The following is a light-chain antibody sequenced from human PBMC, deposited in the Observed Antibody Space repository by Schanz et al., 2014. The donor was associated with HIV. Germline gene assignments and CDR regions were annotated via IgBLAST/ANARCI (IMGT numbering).Light chain of an antibody. Sequence: EIVMTQSPGTLSVSPGERATLSCRASQSVSSSYLAWYQQKPGQSPRLLIYSASTRATGIPARFSGSGSGTEFTLTISSLQAEDAAVYFCQQYYSIPPTFGQGTRVEI. CDR2: SAS. J-gene: IGKJ1*01. V-gene: IGKV3-15*01. CDR1: QSVSSSY. CDR3: QQYYSIPPT.